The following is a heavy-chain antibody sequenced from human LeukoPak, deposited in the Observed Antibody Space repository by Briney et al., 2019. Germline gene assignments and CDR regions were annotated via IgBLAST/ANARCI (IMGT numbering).Heavy chain of an antibody. J-gene: IGHJ4*02. CDR1: GGSISSGGYY. CDR3: ARQRMTTVTKRVYYFDY. Sequence: SQTLSLTCTVSGGSISSGGYYWSWIRQHPGKGLEWIGYIYYSGSTYYNPSLKSRVTISVDRSKNQFSLKLSSVTAADTAVYYCARQRMTTVTKRVYYFDYWGQGTLVTVSS. V-gene: IGHV4-31*03. D-gene: IGHD4-17*01. CDR2: IYYSGST.